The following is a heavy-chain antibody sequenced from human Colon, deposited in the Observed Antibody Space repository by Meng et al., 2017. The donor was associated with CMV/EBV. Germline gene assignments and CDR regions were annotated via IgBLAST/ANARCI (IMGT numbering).Heavy chain of an antibody. D-gene: IGHD3-3*01. J-gene: IGHJ4*02. V-gene: IGHV3-23*03. CDR3: AKDQGGDFGVLTVSDY. Sequence: GGSLRLSCEASGFSFSSYAMSWVRQAPGKGLEWVSLIYSGSSDTHYADSVKGRFTISRDNSKNTPYLQMNSLRAEDTAVYFCAKDQGGDFGVLTVSDYWGQGTLVTVSS. CDR2: IYSGSSDT. CDR1: GFSFSSYA.